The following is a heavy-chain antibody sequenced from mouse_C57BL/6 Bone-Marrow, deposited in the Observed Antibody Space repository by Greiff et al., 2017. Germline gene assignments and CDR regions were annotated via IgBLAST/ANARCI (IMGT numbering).Heavy chain of an antibody. D-gene: IGHD1-1*01. CDR3: ARGITTVVATHDY. J-gene: IGHJ2*01. Sequence: EVKLQESGPVLVKPGASVKMSCKASGYTFTDYYMNWVKPSHGKSLEWIGVINPYNGGTSYNQKFKGKATLTVDKSSSPAYMELNSLTSEDSAVYYCARGITTVVATHDYWGQGTTLTVSS. V-gene: IGHV1-19*01. CDR2: INPYNGGT. CDR1: GYTFTDYY.